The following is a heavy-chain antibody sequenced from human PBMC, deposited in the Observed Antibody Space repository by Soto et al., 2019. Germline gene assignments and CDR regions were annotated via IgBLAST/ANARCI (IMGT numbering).Heavy chain of an antibody. CDR3: GSARYGSGSPFDY. J-gene: IGHJ4*02. D-gene: IGHD3-10*01. V-gene: IGHV4-59*01. CDR2: IYYSGST. CDR1: GGSISSYY. Sequence: SETLSLTCTVSGGSISSYYWSWIRQPPGKGLEWIGYIYYSGSTNYNPSLKSRVTISVDTSKNQFSLKLSSVTAADTAVYYCGSARYGSGSPFDYWGQGTLVTVSS.